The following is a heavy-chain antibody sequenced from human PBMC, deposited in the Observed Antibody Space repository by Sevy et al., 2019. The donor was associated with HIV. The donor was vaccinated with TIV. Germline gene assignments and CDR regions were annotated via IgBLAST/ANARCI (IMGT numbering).Heavy chain of an antibody. CDR3: ARSYGDYYYGMDV. Sequence: GESLKISCAASGFTFSDYYMSWIRQAPGKGLEWVSYISSSGSTIYYADSVKGRFTISRDNAKNSLYLQMNSLRAEDTAVYYCARSYGDYYYGMDVWGQGTTVTVSS. V-gene: IGHV3-11*04. D-gene: IGHD4-17*01. CDR2: ISSSGSTI. J-gene: IGHJ6*02. CDR1: GFTFSDYY.